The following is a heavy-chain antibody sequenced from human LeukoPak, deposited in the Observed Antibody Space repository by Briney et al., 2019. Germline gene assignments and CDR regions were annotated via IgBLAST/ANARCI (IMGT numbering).Heavy chain of an antibody. Sequence: GRSLRLSCAASGFTLDDYAMHWVRPAPRKGLEWVSLISGDGGSTYYADSVRGRVTIYRDIYKNTLYLQMNSLRDEDTAVYYCANYCSGGSGRPCYSGYYWGQGTLVTVSS. CDR1: GFTLDDYA. CDR3: ANYCSGGSGRPCYSGYY. V-gene: IGHV3-43*02. D-gene: IGHD2-15*01. J-gene: IGHJ4*02. CDR2: ISGDGGST.